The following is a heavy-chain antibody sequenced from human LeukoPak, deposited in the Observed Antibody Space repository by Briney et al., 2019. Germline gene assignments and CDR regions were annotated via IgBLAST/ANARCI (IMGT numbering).Heavy chain of an antibody. D-gene: IGHD3-22*01. J-gene: IGHJ4*02. V-gene: IGHV3-48*02. CDR3: AREPYDSSGYYHYYFDY. CDR1: GFTFSSYA. CDR2: ISSSSSTI. Sequence: GGSLRLSCAASGFTFSSYAMSWVRQAPGKGLEWVSYISSSSSTIYYADSVKGRFTISRDNAKNSLYLQMNSLRDEDTAVYYCAREPYDSSGYYHYYFDYWGQGTLVTVSS.